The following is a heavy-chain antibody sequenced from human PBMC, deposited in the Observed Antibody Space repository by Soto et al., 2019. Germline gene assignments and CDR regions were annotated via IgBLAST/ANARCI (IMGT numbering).Heavy chain of an antibody. V-gene: IGHV3-30-3*01. CDR3: ERHGGRPGGRYYYAMDV. CDR2: TSYDGSNR. D-gene: IGHD3-16*01. CDR1: GFTFSSYS. Sequence: QVPLVESGGGVVQPGRSLRLSCAASGFTFSSYSMHWVRQAPGKGLEWVAVTSYDGSNRYYEDSVKGRFTISRDKSKNPEYLQMNSLRDEDTAVYYCERHGGRPGGRYYYAMDVGGHGTTVTVSS. J-gene: IGHJ6*02.